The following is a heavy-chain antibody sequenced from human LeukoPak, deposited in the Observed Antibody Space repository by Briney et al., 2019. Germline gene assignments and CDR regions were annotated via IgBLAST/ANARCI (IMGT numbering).Heavy chain of an antibody. CDR1: GFTFSTYW. Sequence: GGSLRLSCAASGFTFSTYWMSWVRQAPGKGLEWVANIKQDGSENYYVDSVKGRFTISRDNAKDSLYLQMNSLRAEDTAMYYCASTRCTGTSCYLPILDWGQGILVTVSS. CDR3: ASTRCTGTSCYLPILD. CDR2: IKQDGSEN. J-gene: IGHJ4*02. V-gene: IGHV3-7*01. D-gene: IGHD2-2*01.